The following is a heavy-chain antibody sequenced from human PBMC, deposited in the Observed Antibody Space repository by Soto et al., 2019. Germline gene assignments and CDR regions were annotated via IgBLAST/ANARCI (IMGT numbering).Heavy chain of an antibody. V-gene: IGHV3-15*01. CDR1: GFTFSNAW. Sequence: GGSLRLSCAASGFTFSNAWMSWVRQAPGKGLEWVGRIKSKTDGGTTDYAAPVKGRFTISRDDSKNTLYLQMNSLKTEDTAVYYCTTDWEEAAAGPFFDYWGQGTLVTVSS. CDR2: IKSKTDGGTT. J-gene: IGHJ4*02. D-gene: IGHD6-13*01. CDR3: TTDWEEAAAGPFFDY.